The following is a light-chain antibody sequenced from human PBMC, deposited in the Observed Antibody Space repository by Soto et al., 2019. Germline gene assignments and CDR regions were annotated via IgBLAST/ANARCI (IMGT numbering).Light chain of an antibody. J-gene: IGKJ4*01. Sequence: EIVMTQSPATLSVSPGEGATLSCRASQSVSSNLAWYQQKPGQAPRLLILGASTRATGIPARFSGSGSGTEFSLTIRALQSEDLAIYYCQQYSNWPLTFGGGTKVGIK. V-gene: IGKV3-15*01. CDR3: QQYSNWPLT. CDR2: GAS. CDR1: QSVSSN.